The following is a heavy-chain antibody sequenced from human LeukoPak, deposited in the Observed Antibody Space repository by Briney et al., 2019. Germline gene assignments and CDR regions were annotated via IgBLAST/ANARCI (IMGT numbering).Heavy chain of an antibody. CDR1: GGSISSSNW. CDR3: ARLGKTYYYGSGSYNYYYYYMDV. Sequence: PSETLSLTCAVSGGSISSSNWWSWVRQPPGKGLEWIGEIYHSGSTNYNPSLKSRVTISVDKSKNQFSLKLSSVTAADTAVYYCARLGKTYYYGSGSYNYYYYYMDVWGKGTTVTVSS. J-gene: IGHJ6*03. CDR2: IYHSGST. D-gene: IGHD3-10*01. V-gene: IGHV4-4*02.